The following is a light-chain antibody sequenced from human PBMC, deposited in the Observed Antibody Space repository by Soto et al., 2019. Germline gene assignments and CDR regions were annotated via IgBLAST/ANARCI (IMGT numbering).Light chain of an antibody. CDR3: SSYAGNNNPYV. Sequence: QSVLAQPPSASGSPGQAVTLSRPGNSSDFGGYNYVSLYQRHPGKAPKLMVSEVSKRPSGVPDRFSGSKSGNTASLTVSGLQAEDEADYYCSSYAGNNNPYVFGTGTKVTVL. V-gene: IGLV2-8*01. J-gene: IGLJ1*01. CDR2: EVS. CDR1: SSDFGGYNY.